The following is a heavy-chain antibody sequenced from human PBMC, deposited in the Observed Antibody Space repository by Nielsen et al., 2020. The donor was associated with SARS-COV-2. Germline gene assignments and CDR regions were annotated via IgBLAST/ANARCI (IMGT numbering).Heavy chain of an antibody. Sequence: VRQAPGKGLEWVSSISSSSSYIYYADSVKGRFTISRDNAKNSLYLQMNSLRAEDTAVYYCARAPLTYYYDSSGYYYVEEFDYWGQGTLVTVSS. J-gene: IGHJ4*02. D-gene: IGHD3-22*01. CDR2: ISSSSSYI. CDR3: ARAPLTYYYDSSGYYYVEEFDY. V-gene: IGHV3-21*01.